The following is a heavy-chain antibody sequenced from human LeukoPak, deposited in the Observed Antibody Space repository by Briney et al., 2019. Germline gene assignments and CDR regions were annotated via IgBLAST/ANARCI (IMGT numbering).Heavy chain of an antibody. CDR1: GGSFSGYY. CDR2: INHSGST. CDR3: ARDTGVVTHFDY. D-gene: IGHD3-3*01. V-gene: IGHV4-34*01. J-gene: IGHJ4*02. Sequence: KPSETLSLTCAVYGGSFSGYYWSWIRQPPGKGLEWIGEINHSGSTNYNPSLKSRVTISVDTSKNQSSLKLSSVTAADTAVYYCARDTGVVTHFDYWGQGTLVTVSS.